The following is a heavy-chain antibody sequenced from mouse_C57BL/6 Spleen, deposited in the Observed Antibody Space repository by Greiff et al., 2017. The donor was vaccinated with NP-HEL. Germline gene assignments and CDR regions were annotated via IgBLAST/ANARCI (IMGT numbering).Heavy chain of an antibody. D-gene: IGHD2-1*01. CDR2: INPNYGTT. Sequence: VQLQQSGPELVKPGASVKISCKASGYSFTDYNMNWVKQRNGKSLEWIGVINPNYGTTSYNQKFKGKATLTVDQSSSTAYMQLNSLTSEDSAVYYCARGGYGNEYYYAMDYWGQGTSVTVSS. CDR3: ARGGYGNEYYYAMDY. J-gene: IGHJ4*01. V-gene: IGHV1-39*01. CDR1: GYSFTDYN.